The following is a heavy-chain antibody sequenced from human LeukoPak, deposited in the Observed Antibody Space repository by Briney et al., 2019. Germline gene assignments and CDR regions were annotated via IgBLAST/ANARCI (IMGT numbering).Heavy chain of an antibody. Sequence: SETLSLTCAVYGGSFSGYYWSWIRQPPGKGLEWIGEINHSGSTNYNPSLKSRVTISVDTSKNQFSLTLSSVTAADTAVYYCARGRGLQLSRWGQGTLVTVSS. J-gene: IGHJ4*02. D-gene: IGHD5-18*01. CDR3: ARGRGLQLSR. CDR1: GGSFSGYY. V-gene: IGHV4-34*01. CDR2: INHSGST.